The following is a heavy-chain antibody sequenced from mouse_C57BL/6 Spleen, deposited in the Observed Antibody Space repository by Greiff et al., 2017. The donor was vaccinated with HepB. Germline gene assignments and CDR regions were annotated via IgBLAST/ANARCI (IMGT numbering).Heavy chain of an antibody. Sequence: VQLQQSGAELARPGASVKLSCKASGYTFTSYGISWVKQRTGQGLEWIGEIYPRSGNTYYNEKFKGKATLTVDKSSSTAYMQLSSLTSEDSAVYYCAREPGSSRWYFDVWGTGTTVTVSS. D-gene: IGHD1-1*01. CDR3: AREPGSSRWYFDV. V-gene: IGHV1-81*01. CDR1: GYTFTSYG. CDR2: IYPRSGNT. J-gene: IGHJ1*03.